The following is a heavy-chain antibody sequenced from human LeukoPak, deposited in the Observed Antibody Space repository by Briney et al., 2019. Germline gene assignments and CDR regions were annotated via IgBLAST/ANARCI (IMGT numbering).Heavy chain of an antibody. Sequence: PGGSLRLSCAASGITFSSYGMSWVRQAPGKGLEWVSSISSSSSYIYYADSVKGRFTISRDNAKNSLYLQMNSLRAEDTAVYYCARDSYQGRDGYNFDYWGQGTLVTVSS. J-gene: IGHJ4*02. CDR2: ISSSSSYI. V-gene: IGHV3-21*01. CDR1: GITFSSYG. D-gene: IGHD5-24*01. CDR3: ARDSYQGRDGYNFDY.